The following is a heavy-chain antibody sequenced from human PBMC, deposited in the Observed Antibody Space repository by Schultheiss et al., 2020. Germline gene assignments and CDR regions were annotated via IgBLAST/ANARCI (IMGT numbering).Heavy chain of an antibody. J-gene: IGHJ4*02. V-gene: IGHV3-33*01. CDR2: IWYDGSNK. CDR3: ARDGGYCSGGSCYSSYFDY. CDR1: GFTFSSYG. Sequence: GESLKISCAASGFTFSSYGMHWVRQAPGKGLEWVAVIWYDGSNKYYADSVKGRFTISRDNSKNTLYLQMNSLRAEDTAVYYCARDGGYCSGGSCYSSYFDYWGQGTLVTVSS. D-gene: IGHD2-15*01.